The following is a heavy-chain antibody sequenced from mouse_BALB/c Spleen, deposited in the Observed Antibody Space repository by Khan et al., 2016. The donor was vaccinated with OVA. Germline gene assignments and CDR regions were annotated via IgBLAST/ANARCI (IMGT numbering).Heavy chain of an antibody. D-gene: IGHD1-1*01. CDR3: VNNDSSSAWFTY. J-gene: IGHJ3*01. V-gene: IGHV1-7*01. Sequence: QVQLQQSGAELAKPWASVKISCKASGYTFANYWMHWVQQRPGKGLEWIGYINPSTDYTEYNPNFKDKATLTADKSSSTAYMQLTSLPSEDSALYYCVNNDSSSAWFTYWGQGTLVTVSA. CDR2: INPSTDYT. CDR1: GYTFANYW.